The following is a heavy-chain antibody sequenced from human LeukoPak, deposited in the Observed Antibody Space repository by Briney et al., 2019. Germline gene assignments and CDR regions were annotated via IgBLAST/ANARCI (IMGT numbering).Heavy chain of an antibody. CDR2: IKSKTDGGTT. CDR3: ALYVTYDFDL. V-gene: IGHV3-15*01. CDR1: VFTFRNAW. D-gene: IGHD3-16*01. Sequence: PGGSLRLSCAASVFTFRNAWMSWVRQAPGKGLEWVGRIKSKTDGGTTDYAAPVKGRFTISRDDSKNTLYLQMNSLKTEDTAVYYCALYVTYDFDLWGRGTLVTVSS. J-gene: IGHJ2*01.